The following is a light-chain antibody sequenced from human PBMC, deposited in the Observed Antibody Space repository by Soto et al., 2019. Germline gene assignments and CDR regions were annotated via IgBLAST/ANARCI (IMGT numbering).Light chain of an antibody. CDR3: SSYAGSNNLRNV. CDR1: SSDVGGYNY. CDR2: EVS. Sequence: QLVLTQPPSASGSPGQSVTISCTGTSSDVGGYNYVSWYQQHPGKAPKLMIYEVSKRPSGVPDRFSGSKSGNTASLTVSGLQAEDEADYYCSSYAGSNNLRNVFGTGTKLTVL. V-gene: IGLV2-8*01. J-gene: IGLJ1*01.